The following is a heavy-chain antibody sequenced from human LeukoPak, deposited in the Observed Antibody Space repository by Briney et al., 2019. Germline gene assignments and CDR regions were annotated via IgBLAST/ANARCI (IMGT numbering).Heavy chain of an antibody. J-gene: IGHJ2*01. V-gene: IGHV4-39*01. CDR3: ARRRQYYDILTGLDWYFDL. CDR1: GGSISSSSYY. CDR2: IYDSGST. D-gene: IGHD3-9*01. Sequence: SETLSLTCTVSGGSISSSSYYWGWVRQPPGKGQEWIGSIYDSGSTYYNPSLKSRVTISVDTSKNQFSLQLSSVTAADTAVYYCARRRQYYDILTGLDWYFDLWGRGTLVTVSS.